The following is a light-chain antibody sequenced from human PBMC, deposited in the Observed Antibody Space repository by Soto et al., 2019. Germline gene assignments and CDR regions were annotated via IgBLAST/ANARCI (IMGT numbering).Light chain of an antibody. CDR3: TQSYRTPHFT. Sequence: DIQMTQSPASLSASVGDSVTITCRTSQRISIYLNWYQKKLGRAAQRLIYSASKLHGGVPSRLSGSRSGTAFAPTITRLLHEHFGTYYCTQSYRTPHFTFGPGTPVEIK. J-gene: IGKJ3*01. CDR1: QRISIY. V-gene: IGKV1-39*01. CDR2: SAS.